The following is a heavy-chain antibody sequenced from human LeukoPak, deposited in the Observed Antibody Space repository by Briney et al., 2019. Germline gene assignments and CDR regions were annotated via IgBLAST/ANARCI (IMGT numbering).Heavy chain of an antibody. CDR2: INHSGST. D-gene: IGHD6-13*01. J-gene: IGHJ4*02. V-gene: IGHV4-4*02. CDR3: ARGAGGPKRIAIKYYFDY. CDR1: GGSVNSNNW. Sequence: SETLSLTCAVSGGSVNSNNWWSWVRQPPGKGLEWIGEINHSGSTNYNPSLKSRVTISVDTSKNQFSLKLSSVTAADTAVYYCARGAGGPKRIAIKYYFDYWGQGTLVTVSS.